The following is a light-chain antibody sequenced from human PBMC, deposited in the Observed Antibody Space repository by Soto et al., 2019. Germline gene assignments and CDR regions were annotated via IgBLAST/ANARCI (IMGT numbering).Light chain of an antibody. Sequence: QSVLTQPASVSGSPGQSITISCTGTSSDVGSYNLVSWYQQHPGKAPKLMIYEGSKRPSGVSNRFSGSKSGNTASLTISGLQAEDEADYYFCSYAGSSTLDVVFGGGTQLTVL. V-gene: IGLV2-23*01. CDR1: SSDVGSYNL. CDR2: EGS. J-gene: IGLJ2*01. CDR3: CSYAGSSTLDVV.